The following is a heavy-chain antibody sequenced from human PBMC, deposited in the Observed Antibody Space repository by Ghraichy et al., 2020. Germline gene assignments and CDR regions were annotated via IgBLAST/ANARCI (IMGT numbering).Heavy chain of an antibody. CDR3: ARDRGYYGSGSYYQTHYYYYYGMDV. V-gene: IGHV4-39*07. CDR2: IYYSGST. J-gene: IGHJ6*02. Sequence: SETLSLTCTVSGGSISSSSYYWGWIRQPPGKGLEWIGSIYYSGSTYYNPSLKSRVTISVDTSKNQFSLKLSSVTAADTAVYYCARDRGYYGSGSYYQTHYYYYYGMDVRGQGTKVTGSS. CDR1: GGSISSSSYY. D-gene: IGHD3-10*01.